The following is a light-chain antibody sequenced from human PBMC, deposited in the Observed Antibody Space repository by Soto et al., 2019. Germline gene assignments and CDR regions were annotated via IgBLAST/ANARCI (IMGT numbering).Light chain of an antibody. J-gene: IGKJ1*01. CDR3: QQYGSSPGT. Sequence: EIVLTQSPGTLSLSPGERATLSCRASQSVSSSYLAWYQQKPGQAPRILIYGASSRATGLPDRFSGSGSGTDFTLTISRLEPEDFAVYYCQQYGSSPGTFGQGTKVEIK. V-gene: IGKV3-20*01. CDR1: QSVSSSY. CDR2: GAS.